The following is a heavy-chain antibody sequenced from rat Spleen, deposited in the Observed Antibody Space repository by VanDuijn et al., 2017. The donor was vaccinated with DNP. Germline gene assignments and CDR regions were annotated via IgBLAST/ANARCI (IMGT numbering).Heavy chain of an antibody. J-gene: IGHJ2*01. CDR3: TTTRVSSYFDY. D-gene: IGHD1-4*01. Sequence: EVQLVESGGGLVQPGGSLKLSCAASGFTFSDYYMAWVRQAPTKGLEWVAAISHDGNSTYYRDSVKGRFTISRENAKGSLDLQMDSLRSEDTATYYCTTTRVSSYFDYWGQGVMVTVSS. CDR2: ISHDGNST. CDR1: GFTFSDYY. V-gene: IGHV5-20*01.